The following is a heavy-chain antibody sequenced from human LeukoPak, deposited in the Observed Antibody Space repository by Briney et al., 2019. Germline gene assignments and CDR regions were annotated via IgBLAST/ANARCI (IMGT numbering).Heavy chain of an antibody. CDR2: INHSGST. V-gene: IGHV4-34*01. J-gene: IGHJ5*02. D-gene: IGHD3-22*01. CDR1: GGSFSGYY. CDR3: AKGQYPYYDSSGYYRNWFDP. Sequence: PSETLSLTCAVYGGSFSGYYWSWIRQPPGKGLEWIGEINHSGSTNYNPSLKSRVTISVDTSKNQFSLKLSSVTAADTAVYYCAKGQYPYYDSSGYYRNWFDPWGQGTLVTVSS.